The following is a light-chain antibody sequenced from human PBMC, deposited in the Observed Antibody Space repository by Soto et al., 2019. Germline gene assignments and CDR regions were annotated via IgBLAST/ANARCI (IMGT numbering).Light chain of an antibody. J-gene: IGLJ1*01. Sequence: QSALTQPPSASGTPGQMVTISCSGSSSNIGSNYVYWYQQLPGTAPKLLIYRNNQRPSGVPDRFSGSKSGTSASLAISGLRSEDEADYYCAAWDDSLSALYVFGTGTKVTVL. CDR2: RNN. CDR3: AAWDDSLSALYV. V-gene: IGLV1-47*01. CDR1: SSNIGSNY.